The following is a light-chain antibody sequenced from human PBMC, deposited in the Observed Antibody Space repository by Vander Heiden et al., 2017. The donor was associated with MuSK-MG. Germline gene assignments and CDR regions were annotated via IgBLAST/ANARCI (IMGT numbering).Light chain of an antibody. Sequence: DIQMTQSPSSLSASVGDRVTITCRTSQSINNYLNWYQQNPGKAPKLLIYAASNLQSGVPSRFSGSGSGTDFTLTISSLQPEDSATYYWQRASSAPYIFGQGTKLEIK. CDR2: AAS. V-gene: IGKV1-39*01. CDR1: QSINNY. CDR3: QRASSAPYI. J-gene: IGKJ2*01.